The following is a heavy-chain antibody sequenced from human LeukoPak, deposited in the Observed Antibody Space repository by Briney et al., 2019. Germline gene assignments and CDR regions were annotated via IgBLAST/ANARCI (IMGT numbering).Heavy chain of an antibody. CDR1: GFTFSSYA. CDR3: AKDKGAAAADLQRNYYYGMDV. Sequence: GGSLRLSCAASGFTFSSYAMSWVRQAPGKGLEWVSAISGSGGSTYYADSVKGRFTISRDNSKNTLYLQMNSLRAEDTAVYYCAKDKGAAAADLQRNYYYGMDVWGQGTTVTVSS. V-gene: IGHV3-23*01. J-gene: IGHJ6*02. CDR2: ISGSGGST. D-gene: IGHD6-13*01.